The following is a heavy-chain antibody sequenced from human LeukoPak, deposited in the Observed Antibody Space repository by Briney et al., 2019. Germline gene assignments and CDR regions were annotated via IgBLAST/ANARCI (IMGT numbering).Heavy chain of an antibody. D-gene: IGHD2-15*01. CDR2: IYTSGST. CDR3: ARGEDSDWRYCSGGSCSAYNWFDP. Sequence: SQTLSLTCTVPGGSIRSGSYYWSWIRQPAGKGLEWIGRIYTSGSTTYNPSLTSRVTISVDTSKNQFSLKLSSVTAADTAVYYCARGEDSDWRYCSGGSCSAYNWFDPWGQGTLVTVSS. CDR1: GGSIRSGSYY. V-gene: IGHV4-61*02. J-gene: IGHJ5*02.